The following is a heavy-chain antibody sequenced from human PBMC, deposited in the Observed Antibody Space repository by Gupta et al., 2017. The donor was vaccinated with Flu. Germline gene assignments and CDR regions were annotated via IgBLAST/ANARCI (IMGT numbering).Heavy chain of an antibody. J-gene: IGHJ6*03. CDR1: VFTFGSYG. CDR2: IAMDGSHK. Sequence: QMQLVESGGGVVQFGTSLRLSCAASVFTFGSYGMHWVRQAPAQGRGWVADIAMDGSHKDYADSVRGRFTISRYNSKNTLSLEMDSLRVEDTAVYYCAKDGPWTASCPYYCYYMDVWGKGTTVTVSS. CDR3: AKDGPWTASCPYYCYYMDV. V-gene: IGHV3-30*18. D-gene: IGHD2-2*01.